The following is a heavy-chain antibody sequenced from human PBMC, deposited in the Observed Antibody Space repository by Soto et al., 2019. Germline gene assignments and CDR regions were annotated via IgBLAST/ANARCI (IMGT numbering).Heavy chain of an antibody. CDR3: ARMSYFYDKWYFDL. D-gene: IGHD3-22*01. CDR2: VYYSGST. Sequence: SETLSLTCTVSGASLNNNEYYWSWIRQTPGKGLEWIGYVYYSGSTDYIPSLKSRLSMSIHKSQKQFILKLNSVTAADTATYYCARMSYFYDKWYFDLWGRGTLVTVS. J-gene: IGHJ2*01. V-gene: IGHV4-30-4*01. CDR1: GASLNNNEYY.